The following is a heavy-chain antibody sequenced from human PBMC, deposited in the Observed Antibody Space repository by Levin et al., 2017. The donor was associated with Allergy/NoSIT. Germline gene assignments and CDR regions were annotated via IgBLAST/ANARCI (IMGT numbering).Heavy chain of an antibody. CDR3: ARHSTETYYYGSGSYPTYGMDG. CDR1: GGSISSSSYY. D-gene: IGHD3-10*01. J-gene: IGHJ6*02. CDR2: IYYSGST. V-gene: IGHV4-39*01. Sequence: SETLSLTCTVSGGSISSSSYYWGWIRQPPGKGLEWIGSIYYSGSTYYNPSLKSRVTISVDTSKNQFSLKLSSVTAADTAVYYCARHSTETYYYGSGSYPTYGMDGWGQGTTVTVSS.